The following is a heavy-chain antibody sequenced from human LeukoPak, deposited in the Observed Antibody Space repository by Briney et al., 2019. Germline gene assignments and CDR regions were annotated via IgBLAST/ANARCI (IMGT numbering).Heavy chain of an antibody. CDR3: AREGYYGSGMYPLCYFDY. Sequence: AGGSLRLSCAASGFTFSSYSMNWVRQAPGQGPEWVAYISGLSSTIYYADSVKGRFTISRDNADNSLFLQMDSLRHEDTAVYYCAREGYYGSGMYPLCYFDYWGQGTLVTVSS. CDR2: ISGLSSTI. V-gene: IGHV3-48*02. D-gene: IGHD3-10*01. CDR1: GFTFSSYS. J-gene: IGHJ4*02.